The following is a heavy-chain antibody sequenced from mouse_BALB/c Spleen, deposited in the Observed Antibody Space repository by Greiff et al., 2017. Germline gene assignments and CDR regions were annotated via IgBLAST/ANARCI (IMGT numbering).Heavy chain of an antibody. CDR1: GFDFSRYW. CDR3: ARRSYYYAMDY. V-gene: IGHV4-1*02. Sequence: EVKLMESGGGLVQPGGSLKLSCAASGFDFSRYWMSWVRQAPGKGLEWIGEINPDSSTINYTPSLKDKFIISRDNAKNTLYLQMSKVRSEDTALYYCARRSYYYAMDYWGQGTSVTVSS. J-gene: IGHJ4*01. CDR2: INPDSSTI.